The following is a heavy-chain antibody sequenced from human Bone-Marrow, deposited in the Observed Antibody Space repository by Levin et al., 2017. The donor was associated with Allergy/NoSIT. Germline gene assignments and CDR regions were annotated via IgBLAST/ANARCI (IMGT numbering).Heavy chain of an antibody. Sequence: QPGGSLRLSCVASGFNISNNYMNWVRQAPGKGLEWVSVLYSGGTTYYAKSVKGRFSLSRDKSKNTLYLQMNSLRVEDTAIYYCAREFSGSSFDPWGQGTLVTVSS. D-gene: IGHD5-12*01. CDR1: GFNISNNY. V-gene: IGHV3-53*01. J-gene: IGHJ5*02. CDR3: AREFSGSSFDP. CDR2: LYSGGTT.